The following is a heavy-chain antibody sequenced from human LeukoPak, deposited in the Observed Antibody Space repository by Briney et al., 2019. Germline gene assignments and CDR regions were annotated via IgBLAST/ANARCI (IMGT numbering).Heavy chain of an antibody. CDR3: ARGGRWLQLRGYFDY. CDR1: GFTFSSYW. D-gene: IGHD5-24*01. J-gene: IGHJ4*02. Sequence: GGSLRLSCAASGFTFSSYWMSWVRQAPGKGLECVANIKQDGSEKYYVDSVKGRFTISRDNAKNSLYLQMNSLRAEDTAVYYCARGGRWLQLRGYFDYWGQGTLVTVSS. V-gene: IGHV3-7*01. CDR2: IKQDGSEK.